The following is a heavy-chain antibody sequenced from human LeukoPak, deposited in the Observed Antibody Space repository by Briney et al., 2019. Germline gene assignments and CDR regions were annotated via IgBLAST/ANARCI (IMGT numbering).Heavy chain of an antibody. CDR1: GFIVSSDC. Sequence: PGGSLRLSCAASGFIVSSDCMTWVRQAPGKGLEWISVVYSGGSTYYADPVKGRFTISRDISKSTVSLQMNSLRAEDTAVYYCARAIRPVSGSYYYSFDSWGQGTLVTVSS. J-gene: IGHJ4*02. V-gene: IGHV3-66*01. CDR2: VYSGGST. D-gene: IGHD3-22*01. CDR3: ARAIRPVSGSYYYSFDS.